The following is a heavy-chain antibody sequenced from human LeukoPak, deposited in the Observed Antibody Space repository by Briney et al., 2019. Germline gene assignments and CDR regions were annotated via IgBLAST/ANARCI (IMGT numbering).Heavy chain of an antibody. CDR1: GFTFSSYW. J-gene: IGHJ6*02. V-gene: IGHV3-74*01. D-gene: IGHD1-26*01. CDR3: AGSRWELLVEYYYYGMDV. CDR2: INSDGSST. Sequence: GGSLRLSCAASGFTFSSYWMHWVRQAPGKGLVWVSRINSDGSSTSYADSAKGRFTISRDNAKNTLYLQMNSLRAEDTAVYYCAGSRWELLVEYYYYGMDVWGQGTTVTISS.